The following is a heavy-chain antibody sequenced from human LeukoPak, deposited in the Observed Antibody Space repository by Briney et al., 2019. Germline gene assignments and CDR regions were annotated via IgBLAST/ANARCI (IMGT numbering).Heavy chain of an antibody. CDR1: GFTFSSYA. Sequence: GGSLRLSCAASGFTFSSYAMHWVRQAPGKGLEWVAVISYDGSNKYYADSVKGRFTISRDNSKNTLYLQMNSLRAEDTAVYYCASDTAMASYYFDYWGQGTLVTVSS. J-gene: IGHJ4*02. D-gene: IGHD5-18*01. CDR3: ASDTAMASYYFDY. V-gene: IGHV3-30*04. CDR2: ISYDGSNK.